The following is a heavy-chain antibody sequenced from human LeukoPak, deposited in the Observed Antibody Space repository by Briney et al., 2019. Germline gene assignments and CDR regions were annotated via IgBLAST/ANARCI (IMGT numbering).Heavy chain of an antibody. CDR3: ARNKEAKSLDN. Sequence: ASVKVSCKASGYTFTGYYMHWVRQAPGQGLEWMGWINPNSGGTNYAQRFQGRVTLTRDTSISTAYMELSRLRFDDTAVYYCARNKEAKSLDNWGQGTLVTVSS. J-gene: IGHJ4*02. V-gene: IGHV1-2*02. CDR1: GYTFTGYY. CDR2: INPNSGGT.